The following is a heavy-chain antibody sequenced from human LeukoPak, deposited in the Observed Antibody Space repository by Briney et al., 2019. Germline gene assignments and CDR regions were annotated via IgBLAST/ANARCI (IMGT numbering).Heavy chain of an antibody. Sequence: GGSLRLSCATSGFTFSNYGMNWVRQAPGKGLEWVSGITGSGGSTYYADSVKGRFTISRDNSKNTLHLQMNSLRAEDTAVYYCARGRPGDYFGSWGQGILVTVAS. V-gene: IGHV3-23*01. J-gene: IGHJ4*02. CDR3: ARGRPGDYFGS. CDR1: GFTFSNYG. CDR2: ITGSGGST. D-gene: IGHD1-1*01.